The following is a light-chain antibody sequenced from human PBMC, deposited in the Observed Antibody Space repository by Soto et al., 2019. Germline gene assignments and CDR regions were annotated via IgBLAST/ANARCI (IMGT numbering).Light chain of an antibody. J-gene: IGKJ3*01. Sequence: EIVLTQSPGTLSLSPGERATLSCRASQNINSRYLAWYQQKPGQAPRLLIYGTSSRATGIPDRFSGSGSGTDFAHTISRLEPEDFAVSYCQQFGSSPGFTFGPGTKVDIK. CDR3: QQFGSSPGFT. CDR2: GTS. CDR1: QNINSRY. V-gene: IGKV3-20*01.